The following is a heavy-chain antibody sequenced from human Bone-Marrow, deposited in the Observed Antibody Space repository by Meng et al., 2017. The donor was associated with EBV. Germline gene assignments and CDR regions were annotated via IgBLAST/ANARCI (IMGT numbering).Heavy chain of an antibody. J-gene: IGHJ5*02. V-gene: IGHV4-39*01. CDR3: ARPFPSWQSPRLDPFGA. CDR1: GDSISSFYY. Sequence: QLQLRESGPGQVKPSETLSLTCTVPGDSISSFYYWGWIRPPPGRGLEWIGSVHYTGSTYYSPSLKSRVTVSVDTSKNQFSLRLTSVTAADTAVYYCARPFPSWQSPRLDPFGAWGQGTLVTVSS. CDR2: VHYTGST. D-gene: IGHD6-19*01.